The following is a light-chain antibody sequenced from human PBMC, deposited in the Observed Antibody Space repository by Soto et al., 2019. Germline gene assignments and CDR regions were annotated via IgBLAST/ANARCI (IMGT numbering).Light chain of an antibody. CDR1: SSNIGTGYD. Sequence: QAVVTQPPSVSGAPGQRVTISCTGGSSNIGTGYDVHWYQQLPGTAPKFLIYGKSNRPSGVPDRFSGSKSGTSASLAITGLQAEDEADYYCQSYDSSLSAWVFGGGTKLTVL. CDR3: QSYDSSLSAWV. J-gene: IGLJ3*02. V-gene: IGLV1-40*01. CDR2: GKS.